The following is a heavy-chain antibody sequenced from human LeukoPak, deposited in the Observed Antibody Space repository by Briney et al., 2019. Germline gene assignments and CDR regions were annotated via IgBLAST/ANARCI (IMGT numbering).Heavy chain of an antibody. V-gene: IGHV3-21*04. D-gene: IGHD3-16*01. CDR2: ISSSSSYI. CDR3: ASRGEYTSEYFQH. Sequence: GGSLRLSCAASGFTFSSYSMNWVRQAPGKGLEWVSSISSSSSYIYYADTVKGRFTISRDNSKDTVYLQMNSLRAEDTAVYYCASRGEYTSEYFQHWGQGTLVTVSS. CDR1: GFTFSSYS. J-gene: IGHJ1*01.